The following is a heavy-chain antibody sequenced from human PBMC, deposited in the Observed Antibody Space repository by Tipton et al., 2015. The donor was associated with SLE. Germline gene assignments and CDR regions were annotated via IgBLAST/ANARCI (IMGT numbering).Heavy chain of an antibody. D-gene: IGHD3-3*01. CDR2: INHSGST. V-gene: IGHV4-34*01. CDR1: GGSFSGYY. J-gene: IGHJ3*02. CDR3: ARDGLLRFLDLDAFDI. Sequence: TLSLTCAVYGGSFSGYYWSWIRQPPGKGLEWIGEINHSGSTNYNPSLKSRVTISVDTSKKQFSLKLSSVTAADTAVYYCARDGLLRFLDLDAFDIWGQGTTVTVSS.